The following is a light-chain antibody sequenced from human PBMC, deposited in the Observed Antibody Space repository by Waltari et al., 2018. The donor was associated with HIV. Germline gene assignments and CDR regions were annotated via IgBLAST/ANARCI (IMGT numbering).Light chain of an antibody. Sequence: QSVLTQPPSVSGAPGQRVTISCPGSSSHIGAGYDLHWYQQLPGTAPKLLIYGNSNRPSGVPDRFSGSKSGTSASLAITGLQAEDEADYYCQSYDSSLRGVFGTGTKVTVL. CDR2: GNS. CDR1: SSHIGAGYD. J-gene: IGLJ1*01. CDR3: QSYDSSLRGV. V-gene: IGLV1-40*01.